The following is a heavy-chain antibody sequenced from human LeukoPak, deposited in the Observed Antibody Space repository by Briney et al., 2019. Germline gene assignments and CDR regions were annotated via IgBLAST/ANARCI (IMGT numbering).Heavy chain of an antibody. D-gene: IGHD3-22*01. CDR1: GGSISSYY. J-gene: IGHJ4*02. Sequence: SETLSLTCTVSGGSISSYYWSWIRKPPGKGLEWIGYIYYSGSTNYNPSLKSRVTISVDTSKNQFSLKLSSVTAADTAVYYCARGTGVVVTPYYFDYWGQGTLVTVSS. V-gene: IGHV4-59*01. CDR2: IYYSGST. CDR3: ARGTGVVVTPYYFDY.